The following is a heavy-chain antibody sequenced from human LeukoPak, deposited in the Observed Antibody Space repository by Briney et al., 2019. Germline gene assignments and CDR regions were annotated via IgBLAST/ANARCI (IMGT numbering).Heavy chain of an antibody. V-gene: IGHV3-74*01. J-gene: IGHJ2*01. D-gene: IGHD6-19*01. Sequence: GGSLRLSCAASGFTLSTYWMHWVRQAPGKGLVWVACINSDGSSTNYADSVKGRFTISRDNAKNTLYLQMNSLRAEDTAVYYCARGQWLVSHWYFDLWGRGTLVTVSS. CDR1: GFTLSTYW. CDR3: ARGQWLVSHWYFDL. CDR2: INSDGSST.